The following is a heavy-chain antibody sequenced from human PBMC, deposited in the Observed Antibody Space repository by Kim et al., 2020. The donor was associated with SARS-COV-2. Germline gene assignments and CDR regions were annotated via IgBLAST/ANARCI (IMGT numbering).Heavy chain of an antibody. CDR2: INPSGGST. Sequence: ASVKVSCKASGYTFTSYYMHWVRQAPGQGLEWMGIINPSGGSTSYAQKFQGRVTMTRDTSTSTVYMELSSLRSEDTAVYYCARGISQQLVPLYYFDYWGQGTLVTVSS. D-gene: IGHD6-13*01. CDR3: ARGISQQLVPLYYFDY. CDR1: GYTFTSYY. J-gene: IGHJ4*02. V-gene: IGHV1-46*01.